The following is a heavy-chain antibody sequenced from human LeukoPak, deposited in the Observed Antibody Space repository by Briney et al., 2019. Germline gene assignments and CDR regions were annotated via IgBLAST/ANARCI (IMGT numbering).Heavy chain of an antibody. CDR3: ARGGPLPADDYGDY. CDR1: GYTFTSYG. D-gene: IGHD6-19*01. CDR2: ISAYNGNT. V-gene: IGHV1-18*01. J-gene: IGHJ4*02. Sequence: ASVKVSCKASGYTFTSYGISGVRQAPGQGLEWMGWISAYNGNTNYAQKLQGRGTMTTDPSTSTAYMELRSLRSDDTAVYYCARGGPLPADDYGDYWGQGTLVTASS.